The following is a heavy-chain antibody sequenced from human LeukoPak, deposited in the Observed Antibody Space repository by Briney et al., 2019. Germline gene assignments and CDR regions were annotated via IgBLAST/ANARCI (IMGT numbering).Heavy chain of an antibody. Sequence: SVNVSCNASGGTVYSYAINWVRQAPGQRLEWMGGSVPMFGTINFAPKFQGRVTITADESTSTAYMELTSLESEDTAVYYCARGTTVTTAVLVPNDAFDIWGQGTMVTVSS. J-gene: IGHJ3*02. D-gene: IGHD4-17*01. CDR1: GGTVYSYA. CDR2: SVPMFGTI. CDR3: ARGTTVTTAVLVPNDAFDI. V-gene: IGHV1-69*13.